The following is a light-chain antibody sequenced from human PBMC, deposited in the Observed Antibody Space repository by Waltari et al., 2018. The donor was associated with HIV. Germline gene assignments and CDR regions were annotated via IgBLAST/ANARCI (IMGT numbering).Light chain of an antibody. V-gene: IGKV3-20*01. Sequence: EIVLTQSPGTLSMSPGERAILSCRARQSVSSSQIAWHQQKRGQAPRLIIYGGSSRATGIPDRFSGIGSGTHHTLTISRLEPEDFAVYYCHQYGNSPRTFGQGTKLEIK. CDR2: GGS. J-gene: IGKJ2*01. CDR3: HQYGNSPRT. CDR1: QSVSSSQ.